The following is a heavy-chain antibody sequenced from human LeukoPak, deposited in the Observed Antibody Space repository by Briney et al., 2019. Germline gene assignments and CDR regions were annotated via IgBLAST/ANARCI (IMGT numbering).Heavy chain of an antibody. CDR2: IWYDGSNK. V-gene: IGHV3-33*01. CDR1: GFTFSSYG. D-gene: IGHD3-22*01. J-gene: IGHJ4*02. Sequence: GGSLRLSCAASGFTFSSYGMHWVRQAPGKGLEWVAVIWYDGSNKYYADSVKGRFTISRDNSKNTLYLQMNSLRAEDTAVYYCARDPRPDYCDSSGYLDFDYWGQGTLVTVSS. CDR3: ARDPRPDYCDSSGYLDFDY.